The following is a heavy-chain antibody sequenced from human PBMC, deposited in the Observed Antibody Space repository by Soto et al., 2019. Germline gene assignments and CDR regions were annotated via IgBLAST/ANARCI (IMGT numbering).Heavy chain of an antibody. CDR2: MNPHSGNT. CDR1: GYTFTSYD. CDR3: ARLYDFGSGKPSSGMDV. J-gene: IGHJ6*02. V-gene: IGHV1-8*02. D-gene: IGHD3-3*01. Sequence: QVQLVQSGAEVKKPGASVKVSCKASGYTFTSYDINWVRQATGQGLEWMGWMNPHSGNTGYAQKFQGRVTMTRNTSTNTAYMELSSLRSEATAVYYRARLYDFGSGKPSSGMDVWGQGTTVTVSS.